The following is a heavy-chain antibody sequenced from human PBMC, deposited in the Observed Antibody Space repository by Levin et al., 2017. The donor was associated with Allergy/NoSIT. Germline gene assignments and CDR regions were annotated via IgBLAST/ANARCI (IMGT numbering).Heavy chain of an antibody. CDR2: ISYDGSNK. D-gene: IGHD6-13*01. J-gene: IGHJ1*01. CDR1: GFTFSSYG. CDR3: AKGYSSSWYEDEYFQH. V-gene: IGHV3-30*18. Sequence: HGESLKISCAASGFTFSSYGMHWVRQAPGKGLEWVAVISYDGSNKYYADSVKGRFTISRDNSKNTLYLQMNSLRAEDTAVYYCAKGYSSSWYEDEYFQHWGQGTLVTVSS.